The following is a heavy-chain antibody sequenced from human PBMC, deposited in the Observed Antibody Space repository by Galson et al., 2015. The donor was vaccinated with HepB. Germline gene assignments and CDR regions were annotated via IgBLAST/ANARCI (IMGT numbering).Heavy chain of an antibody. CDR1: GFTFSDYA. CDR3: ARDQPPYSYDSSGFYLRH. D-gene: IGHD3-22*01. CDR2: ISGSGRST. V-gene: IGHV3-23*01. J-gene: IGHJ1*01. Sequence: SLRLSCAASGFTFSDYAMSWVRQAPGKGLEWVSAISGSGRSTYYADSVKGRCTISRDTSRNTVSLQMNGLRADDTSVYYCARDQPPYSYDSSGFYLRHWGQGTRVTVSS.